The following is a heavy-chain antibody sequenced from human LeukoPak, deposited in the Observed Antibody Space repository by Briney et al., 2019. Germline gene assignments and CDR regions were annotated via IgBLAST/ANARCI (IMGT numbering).Heavy chain of an antibody. V-gene: IGHV4-34*01. CDR1: GGSFSGYY. J-gene: IGHJ4*02. CDR2: MYHSGST. CDR3: AIGRRSNPYYGSGSYYNPLYYFDY. D-gene: IGHD3-10*01. Sequence: PSETLSLTCAVYGGSFSGYYWSWIRQPPGKGLEWIGEMYHSGSTNYNPSLKSRVTISVDTSKNQFSLKLSSVTAADTAVYYCAIGRRSNPYYGSGSYYNPLYYFDYWGQGTLVTVSS.